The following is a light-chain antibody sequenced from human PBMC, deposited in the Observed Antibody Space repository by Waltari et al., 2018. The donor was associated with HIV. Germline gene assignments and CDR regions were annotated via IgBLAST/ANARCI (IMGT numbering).Light chain of an antibody. CDR1: PHDIGGSDY. J-gene: IGLJ2*01. Sequence: SALTQPASVSGSPGQSIIISCSGTPHDIGGSDYVSWYPQHPGKTPNLITYNVQTRPSGISSRFSGSKSANTASLAISGLQADDEAVYHCSSRTSNKTYVVFGGGTKVTVL. V-gene: IGLV2-14*03. CDR3: SSRTSNKTYVV. CDR2: NVQ.